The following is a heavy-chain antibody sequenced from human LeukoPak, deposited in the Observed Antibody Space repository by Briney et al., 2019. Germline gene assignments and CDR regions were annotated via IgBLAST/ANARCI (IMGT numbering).Heavy chain of an antibody. J-gene: IGHJ4*02. D-gene: IGHD5-24*01. Sequence: SXGSXXRYYWSWIRQPPGKGLEWIGYIYYSGSTNHNPSLKSRVTISVDTSKNQFSLKLSSVTAADTAVYYCARGPMATITYFDYWGQGTLVTVSS. CDR1: XGSXXRYY. CDR3: ARGPMATITYFDY. CDR2: IYYSGST. V-gene: IGHV4-59*01.